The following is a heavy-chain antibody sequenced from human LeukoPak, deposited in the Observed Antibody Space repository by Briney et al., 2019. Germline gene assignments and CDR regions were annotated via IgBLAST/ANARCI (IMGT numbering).Heavy chain of an antibody. CDR1: GASISSHY. V-gene: IGHV4-59*11. CDR2: IYYTGST. Sequence: PSETLSLTCSVSGASISSHYWSWIRQPPGKGLEWIGYIYYTGSTSYNPSLKSRVTISVDTSKNQFSLKLSSVTAADTAVYYCAREKWELLPIFDYWGRGILVTVSP. D-gene: IGHD1-26*01. J-gene: IGHJ4*02. CDR3: AREKWELLPIFDY.